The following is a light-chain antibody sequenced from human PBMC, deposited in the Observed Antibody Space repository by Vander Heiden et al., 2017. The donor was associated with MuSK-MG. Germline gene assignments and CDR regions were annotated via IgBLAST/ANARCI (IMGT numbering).Light chain of an antibody. CDR2: LGF. Sequence: DFVLTQSPLSLPVTPGEPASISCRSSQSLLYKNGHNYLDWYLQKPGQSPQLLIYLGFHRASGVPERFSGSGSGTDFTLKISRVEAEDVGVYYCKQYFETPRTFGQGTKVEIK. CDR1: QSLLYKNGHNY. J-gene: IGKJ1*01. V-gene: IGKV2-28*01. CDR3: KQYFETPRT.